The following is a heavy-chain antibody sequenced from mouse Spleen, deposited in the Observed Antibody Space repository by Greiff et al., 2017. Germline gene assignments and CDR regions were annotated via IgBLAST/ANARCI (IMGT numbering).Heavy chain of an antibody. CDR1: GYTFTDYY. Sequence: QVQLQQSGPELVKPGASVKISCKASGYTFTDYYINWVKQKPGQGLEWIGWIYPGSGNTKYNEKFKGKATLTVDTSSSTAYMQLSSLTSEDTAVYFCARSYYYGSSYGYAMDYWGQGTSVTVSS. D-gene: IGHD1-1*01. CDR3: ARSYYYGSSYGYAMDY. CDR2: IYPGSGNT. J-gene: IGHJ4*01. V-gene: IGHV1-84*02.